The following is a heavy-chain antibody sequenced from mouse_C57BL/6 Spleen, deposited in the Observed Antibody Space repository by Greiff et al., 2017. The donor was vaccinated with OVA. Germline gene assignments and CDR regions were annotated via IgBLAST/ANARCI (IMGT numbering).Heavy chain of an antibody. CDR3: ARADYSNYEGVGYFDY. CDR1: GYTFTSYW. V-gene: IGHV1-7*01. Sequence: VQLQQSGAELAKPGASVKLSCKASGYTFTSYWMHWVKQRPGQGLEWIGYINPSSGYTKYNQKFKDKATLTADKSSSTAYMQLSSLTYEDSAVYYCARADYSNYEGVGYFDYWGQGTTLTVSS. D-gene: IGHD2-5*01. J-gene: IGHJ2*01. CDR2: INPSSGYT.